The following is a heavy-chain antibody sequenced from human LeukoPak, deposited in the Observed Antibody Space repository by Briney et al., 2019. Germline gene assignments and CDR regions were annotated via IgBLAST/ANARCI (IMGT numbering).Heavy chain of an antibody. V-gene: IGHV3-66*01. CDR2: LYSGGGT. CDR3: ARNWGLDY. J-gene: IGHJ4*02. D-gene: IGHD7-27*01. CDR1: GFTFSSYS. Sequence: GGSLRLSCAASGFTFSSYSMNWVRQAPGKGLEWVSILYSGGGTYYADSVKGKFTISRDNSKNTLYLQMNSLRAEDTAVYYCARNWGLDYWGQGTLVTVSS.